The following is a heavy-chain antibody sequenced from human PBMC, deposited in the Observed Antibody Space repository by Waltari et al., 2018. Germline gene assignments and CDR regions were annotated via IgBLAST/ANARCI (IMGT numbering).Heavy chain of an antibody. Sequence: QVQLQASGTGLVKPSETLSLPCTVSGASITPYYYSWTRQSPGKGLQWIGSMYYTGTAYYNPSLKSRVTISLDTSKNQFSLSLTSVTTADTAVYYCARDYPAAHVFDYWCQGTVVAVSS. D-gene: IGHD2-15*01. CDR3: ARDYPAAHVFDY. J-gene: IGHJ4*02. V-gene: IGHV4-59*01. CDR1: GASITPYY. CDR2: MYYTGTA.